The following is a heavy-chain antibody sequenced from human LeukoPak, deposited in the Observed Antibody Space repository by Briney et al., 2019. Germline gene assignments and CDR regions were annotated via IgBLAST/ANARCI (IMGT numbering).Heavy chain of an antibody. CDR1: GFTFSSYG. D-gene: IGHD2-2*02. Sequence: PGGSLRLSCAASGFTFSSYGMHWVRQAPGKGLEWVAVISYDGSNKYYADSVKGRFTISRDNSKNTLYLQMNSLRAEDTAVYYCAKDGEYCSSTSCYRNWFDPWGQGTLVTVSS. CDR2: ISYDGSNK. J-gene: IGHJ5*02. CDR3: AKDGEYCSSTSCYRNWFDP. V-gene: IGHV3-30*18.